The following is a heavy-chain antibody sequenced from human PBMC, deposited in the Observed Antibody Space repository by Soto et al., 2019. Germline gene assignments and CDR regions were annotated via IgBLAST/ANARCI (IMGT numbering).Heavy chain of an antibody. J-gene: IGHJ4*02. CDR2: IWYDGSNK. V-gene: IGHV3-33*01. CDR1: GFTFSSYG. D-gene: IGHD2-21*01. Sequence: QVQLVESGGGVVQPGRSLRLSCAASGFTFSSYGMHWVRQAPGKGLEWVAVIWYDGSNKYYADSVKGRFTTSRDNSKNTLYLQINSLRAEDTSVYYCARVERRHYYYWGQGTLVTVSS. CDR3: ARVERRHYYY.